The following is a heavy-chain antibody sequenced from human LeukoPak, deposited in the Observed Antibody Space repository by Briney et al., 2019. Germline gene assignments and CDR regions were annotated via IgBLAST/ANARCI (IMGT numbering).Heavy chain of an antibody. CDR2: ISGSGGST. Sequence: QPGGSLRLSCAASGLTFSRHAMNWVRQAPGKGLEWVSSISGSGGSTYYADSVKGRFTISRDNAKNTQYLQMNSLRAEDTAVYYCAKDYGNLKEDFWDQGTLVTVSS. CDR3: AKDYGNLKEDF. J-gene: IGHJ1*01. V-gene: IGHV3-23*01. CDR1: GLTFSRHA. D-gene: IGHD4-11*01.